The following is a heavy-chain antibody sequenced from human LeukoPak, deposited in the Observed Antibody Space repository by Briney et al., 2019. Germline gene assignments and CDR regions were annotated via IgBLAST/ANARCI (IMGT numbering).Heavy chain of an antibody. CDR3: AREWYSGSYLSSYYFDY. Sequence: GASVKVSCKASGYTFTSYGISWVRQAPGQRLEWMGWISAYNGNTNYAQKLQGRVTMTTDTSTSTAYMELRSLRSDDTAVYYCAREWYSGSYLSSYYFDYWGQGTLVTVSS. CDR1: GYTFTSYG. CDR2: ISAYNGNT. D-gene: IGHD1-26*01. J-gene: IGHJ4*02. V-gene: IGHV1-18*01.